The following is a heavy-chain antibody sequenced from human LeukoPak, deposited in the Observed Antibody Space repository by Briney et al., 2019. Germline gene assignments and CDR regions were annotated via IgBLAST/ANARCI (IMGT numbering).Heavy chain of an antibody. V-gene: IGHV1-2*02. J-gene: IGHJ5*02. Sequence: ASVKVSCKASGYTFTGYYMHWVRQAPGQGLEWMGWINPNSGGTNYAQKFQGGVTMTRDTSISTAYMELSRLRSDDTAVYYCARGIRTLPLGTFDPWGQGTLVTVSS. CDR3: ARGIRTLPLGTFDP. D-gene: IGHD1-14*01. CDR2: INPNSGGT. CDR1: GYTFTGYY.